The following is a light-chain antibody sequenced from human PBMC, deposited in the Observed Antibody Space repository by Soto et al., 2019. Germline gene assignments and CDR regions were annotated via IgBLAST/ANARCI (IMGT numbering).Light chain of an antibody. J-gene: IGLJ1*01. V-gene: IGLV2-14*01. Sequence: QSPLTQPASVSGSPGQSITISCTGTSSDVGGYNYVSWYQQHPGKAPKLMIYEVSNRPSGVSNRFSDSKSGNTASLTISGLQAEDEADYYCSSYTSPSIDDVCGIGTQVTVL. CDR1: SSDVGGYNY. CDR2: EVS. CDR3: SSYTSPSIDDV.